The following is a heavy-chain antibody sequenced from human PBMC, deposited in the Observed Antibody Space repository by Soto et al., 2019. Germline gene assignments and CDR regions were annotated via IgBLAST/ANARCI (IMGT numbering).Heavy chain of an antibody. J-gene: IGHJ4*02. V-gene: IGHV3-33*06. Sequence: GGSLRLSCAASGFTFSSYGMHWVRQAPGKGLEWVAVIWYDGSNKYYADSVKGRFTISRDNSKNTLYLQMNSLRAEDTAVYYCANHSGSYSRRDYYFDYWGQGTLVTVSS. CDR3: ANHSGSYSRRDYYFDY. CDR1: GFTFSSYG. D-gene: IGHD1-26*01. CDR2: IWYDGSNK.